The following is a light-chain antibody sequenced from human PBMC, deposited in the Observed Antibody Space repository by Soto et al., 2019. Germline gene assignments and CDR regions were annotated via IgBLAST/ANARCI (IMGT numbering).Light chain of an antibody. V-gene: IGKV3-15*01. Sequence: EIVMTQSPATLSVSPGERATLSCRASQSVSSNLAWYQQKPGQAPRLLIYGASTMSTGIPARFSGSGSGTEFTLTISSLQSEDFEVYYYQQYNNWPPLTFGGGTKVEIK. J-gene: IGKJ4*01. CDR2: GAS. CDR3: QQYNNWPPLT. CDR1: QSVSSN.